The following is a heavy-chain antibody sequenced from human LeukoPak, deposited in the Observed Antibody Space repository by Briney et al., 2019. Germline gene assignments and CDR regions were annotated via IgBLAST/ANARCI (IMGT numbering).Heavy chain of an antibody. Sequence: SETLSLTCAVYGGSFSGYYWSWIRQPPGKGLEWIGEINHSGSTNYNPSLKNRVTISVDTSKNQFSLKLSSVTAADTAVYYCATISSLVIYWGQGTLVTVSS. V-gene: IGHV4-34*01. CDR2: INHSGST. D-gene: IGHD3-9*01. CDR3: ATISSLVIY. CDR1: GGSFSGYY. J-gene: IGHJ4*02.